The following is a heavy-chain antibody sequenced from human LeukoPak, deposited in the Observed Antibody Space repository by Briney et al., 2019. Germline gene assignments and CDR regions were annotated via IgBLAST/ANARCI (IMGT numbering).Heavy chain of an antibody. D-gene: IGHD3-9*01. CDR2: ISGSGGST. CDR3: AKDAVQLRYFDWLTRPTYYFDY. J-gene: IGHJ4*02. V-gene: IGHV3-23*01. Sequence: PGGSLRLSCAASGFTFSSYAMGWVRQAPGKGLEWVSAISGSGGSTYYADSVKGRFTISRDNSKNTLYLQMNSLRAEDTAVYYCAKDAVQLRYFDWLTRPTYYFDYWGQGTLVTVSS. CDR1: GFTFSSYA.